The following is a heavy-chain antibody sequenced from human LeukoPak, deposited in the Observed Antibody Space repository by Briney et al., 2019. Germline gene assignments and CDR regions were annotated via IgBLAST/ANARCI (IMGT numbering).Heavy chain of an antibody. V-gene: IGHV3-20*04. J-gene: IGHJ6*03. D-gene: IGHD3-16*01. CDR3: PRHRRAFGGLRYPMDV. CDR1: GFTFDDYG. CDR2: INWNGGST. Sequence: GGSLRLSCAASGFTFDDYGMSWVRQAPGKGPEWFSGINWNGGSTGYADSVKGRFTISRDNAKNSLYLQMNSRRAEDTALSYCPRHRRAFGGLRYPMDVWGKGTTVTVSS.